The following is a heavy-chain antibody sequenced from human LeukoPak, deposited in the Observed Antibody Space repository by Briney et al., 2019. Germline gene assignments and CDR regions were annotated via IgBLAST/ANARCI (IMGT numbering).Heavy chain of an antibody. CDR1: GFTFSSYA. V-gene: IGHV3-15*05. J-gene: IGHJ4*02. CDR3: TTVLGGLRFFDH. Sequence: KSGGSLRLSCAASGFTFSSYAMSWVRQAPGKGLEWVGRIQSETDGGTTDYAAPMNGRFTISRDDSKMMLYLQMNSLQTEDTAVYFCTTVLGGLRFFDHWGQGTAVTVSS. CDR2: IQSETDGGTT.